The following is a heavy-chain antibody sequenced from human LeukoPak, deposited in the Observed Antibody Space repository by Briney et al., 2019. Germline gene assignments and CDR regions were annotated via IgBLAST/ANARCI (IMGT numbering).Heavy chain of an antibody. V-gene: IGHV3-23*01. J-gene: IGHJ4*02. Sequence: GGSLRLSCAASGFTFSSYAMSWVRQAPGKGLEWVSAISGSGGSTYYADSVKGRFTISRDNSKNTLYLQMNSLTAEDTAVYYCAKDPRGIAAAGTNLAYFDYWGQGTLVTVSS. CDR3: AKDPRGIAAAGTNLAYFDY. D-gene: IGHD6-13*01. CDR2: ISGSGGST. CDR1: GFTFSSYA.